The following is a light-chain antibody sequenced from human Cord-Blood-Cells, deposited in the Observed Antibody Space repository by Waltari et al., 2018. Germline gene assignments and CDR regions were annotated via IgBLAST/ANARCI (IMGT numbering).Light chain of an antibody. Sequence: QSALTQPRSVSGSPGQSVTISCTGTSSDVGGYNYVSWYQQHPGKATKLMLYDVSKRPSEVPVRFPASKSGNSASLTISGLQAEDEADYSCCSYAGRYTYVFGTGTKVTVL. CDR1: SSDVGGYNY. CDR2: DVS. J-gene: IGLJ1*01. CDR3: CSYAGRYTYV. V-gene: IGLV2-11*01.